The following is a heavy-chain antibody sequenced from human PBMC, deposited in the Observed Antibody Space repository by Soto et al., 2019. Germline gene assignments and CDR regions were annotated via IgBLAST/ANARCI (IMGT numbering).Heavy chain of an antibody. CDR3: ASEFMTTVTRDY. CDR2: INHSGST. V-gene: IGHV4-34*01. J-gene: IGHJ4*02. D-gene: IGHD4-17*01. Sequence: PSETLSLTCAVYGGSFSCYYWSWIRQPPGKGLEWIGEINHSGSTNYNPSHKSRVTISVDTSKNQFSLKLSSVTAADTAVYYCASEFMTTVTRDYWGQGTLVTVSS. CDR1: GGSFSCYY.